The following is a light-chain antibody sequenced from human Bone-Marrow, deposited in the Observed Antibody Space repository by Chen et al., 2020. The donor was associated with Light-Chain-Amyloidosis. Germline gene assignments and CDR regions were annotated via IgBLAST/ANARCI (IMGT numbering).Light chain of an antibody. V-gene: IGLV3-21*02. J-gene: IGLJ3*02. CDR2: DDS. Sequence: YVLTQPSSVSVAPGQKATIASGGNNIGSTSVHWYQQTPGQAPLLVIYDDSDRPSGIPERLSGSNSGNTATLTISRVEAGDEADYYCQVWDRSSDRPVFGGGTKLTVL. CDR3: QVWDRSSDRPV. CDR1: NIGSTS.